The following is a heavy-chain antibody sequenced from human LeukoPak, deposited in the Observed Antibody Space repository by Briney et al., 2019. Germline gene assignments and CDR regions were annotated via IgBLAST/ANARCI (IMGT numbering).Heavy chain of an antibody. Sequence: GGSPRLSCAASEFTFNKAWMSWVRQAPGKGLEWVGRIKSRADGGTTDYAAPVKGRFTISTDDSEDTLYLQMNSLKTEDTAVYYCTTGQRYALSAFDIWGQGTMVTVSS. V-gene: IGHV3-15*01. CDR3: TTGQRYALSAFDI. J-gene: IGHJ3*02. CDR2: IKSRADGGTT. D-gene: IGHD3-9*01. CDR1: EFTFNKAW.